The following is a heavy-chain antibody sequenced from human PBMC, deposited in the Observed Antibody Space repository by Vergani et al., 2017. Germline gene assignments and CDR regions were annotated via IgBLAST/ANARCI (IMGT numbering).Heavy chain of an antibody. CDR1: GFTFSSYA. D-gene: IGHD3-3*01. V-gene: IGHV3-23*04. J-gene: IGHJ4*02. CDR3: AKVGSYYDCWSGYYTGESPDYFDY. CDR2: ISGSGGST. Sequence: EVQLVESGGGLVQPGGSLRLSCAASGFTFSSYAMSWVRQAPGKGLEWVSAISGSGGSTYYAESGKGRFTISRDNSKNTLYLQMNSLRAEDTAVYYCAKVGSYYDCWSGYYTGESPDYFDYWGQGTLVTVSS.